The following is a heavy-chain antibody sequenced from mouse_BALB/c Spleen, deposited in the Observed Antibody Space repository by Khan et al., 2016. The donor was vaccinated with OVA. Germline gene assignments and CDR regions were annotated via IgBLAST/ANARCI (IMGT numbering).Heavy chain of an antibody. Sequence: EVQLVESGGGLVKPGGSLKLSCAASGFTFSSYAMSWVRQTPEKRLEWVASISSGGSTYYPDSVKGRFTISRDNARNILYLQMSSLRSEDTAMYYCAREDYYGYDYYAMDYWGQGTSVTGSS. D-gene: IGHD1-2*01. J-gene: IGHJ4*01. CDR1: GFTFSSYA. CDR3: AREDYYGYDYYAMDY. V-gene: IGHV5-6-5*01. CDR2: ISSGGST.